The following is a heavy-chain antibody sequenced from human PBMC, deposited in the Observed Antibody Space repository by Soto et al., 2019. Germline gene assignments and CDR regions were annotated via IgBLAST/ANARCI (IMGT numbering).Heavy chain of an antibody. J-gene: IGHJ4*02. CDR3: ARYQFLEWLLRLFDY. CDR2: IKQDGSEK. D-gene: IGHD3-3*01. CDR1: GFTFSSYW. Sequence: GGSLRLSCAASGFTFSSYWMSWVRQAPGKGLEWVANIKQDGSEKYYVDSVKGRFTISRDNAKNSLYLQMNSLRAEDTAVYYCARYQFLEWLLRLFDYWGQGTLVTVSS. V-gene: IGHV3-7*01.